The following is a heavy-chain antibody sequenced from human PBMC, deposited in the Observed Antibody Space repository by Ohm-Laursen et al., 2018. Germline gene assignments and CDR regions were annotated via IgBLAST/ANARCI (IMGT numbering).Heavy chain of an antibody. D-gene: IGHD2-15*01. J-gene: IGHJ4*02. V-gene: IGHV1-8*01. CDR3: ARRSGRARPVVDFDY. CDR1: GYTFTSYD. Sequence: GSSVKVSCKASGYTFTSYDINWVRQATGQGLEWMGWMNPNSGNTGYAQKFQGRVAMTRNTSISTAYMELSSLRSEDTAVYYCARRSGRARPVVDFDYWGQGTLVTVSS. CDR2: MNPNSGNT.